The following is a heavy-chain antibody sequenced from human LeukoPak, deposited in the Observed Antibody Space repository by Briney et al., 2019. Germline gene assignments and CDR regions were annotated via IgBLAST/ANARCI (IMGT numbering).Heavy chain of an antibody. Sequence: SVKVSCKASGGTFSSYAISWVRQAPGQGLEWMGGIIPIFGTANYAQKFQGRVTMTRDTSTSTVYMELSGLRSEDTAVYYCARDIRKGAFDIWGQGTMVTVSS. CDR2: IIPIFGTA. CDR3: ARDIRKGAFDI. CDR1: GGTFSSYA. D-gene: IGHD1-14*01. J-gene: IGHJ3*02. V-gene: IGHV1-69*05.